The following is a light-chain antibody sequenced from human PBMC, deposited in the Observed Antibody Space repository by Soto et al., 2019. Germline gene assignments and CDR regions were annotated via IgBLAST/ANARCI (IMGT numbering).Light chain of an antibody. Sequence: QSVLTQPPSVSGAPGQSVTISCTGSSSNIGTGFDVHWYQQIPGTAPKLLIYGNNNRPSGVPDRFSGSKSGTSASLAITGLQAEDEAHYYCQSYDNSLNGFDVFGTGTKLTVL. V-gene: IGLV1-40*01. J-gene: IGLJ1*01. CDR1: SSNIGTGFD. CDR3: QSYDNSLNGFDV. CDR2: GNN.